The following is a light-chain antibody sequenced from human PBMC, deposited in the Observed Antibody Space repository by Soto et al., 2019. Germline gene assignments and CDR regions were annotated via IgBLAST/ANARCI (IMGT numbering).Light chain of an antibody. Sequence: EIVLTQSPGTLSLSPGERATLSCRASQSVSGSFLAWYQQKAGQAPRLLIYGASNRATGIPDRFSGSGSGTDFTLTISRLEPEDFAVYFCQQYGSSPRTFGQGTKVEIK. V-gene: IGKV3-20*01. CDR2: GAS. J-gene: IGKJ1*01. CDR1: QSVSGSF. CDR3: QQYGSSPRT.